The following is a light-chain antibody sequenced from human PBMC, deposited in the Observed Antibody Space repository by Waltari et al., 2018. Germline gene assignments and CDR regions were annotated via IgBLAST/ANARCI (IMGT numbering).Light chain of an antibody. J-gene: IGLJ3*02. CDR1: TSNIGRNP. CDR3: AVWDDSLNGQV. Sequence: QSVLTQPPSASGTPGQRVTMSCSGSTSNIGRNPVNWYQQLPGTAPKLLIYSNEQRPSGVPERISGSKSGTSASLAISGLQSEDEADYYCAVWDDSLNGQVFGGGTKLTVL. V-gene: IGLV1-44*01. CDR2: SNE.